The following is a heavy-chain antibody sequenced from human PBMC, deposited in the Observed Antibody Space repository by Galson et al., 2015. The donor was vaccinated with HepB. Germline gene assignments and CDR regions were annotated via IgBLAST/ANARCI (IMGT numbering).Heavy chain of an antibody. Sequence: RLSCAASGFTFSNAWMNWVRQAPGKGLEWVGRIKSKTDGGTTDYAAPVKGRFTISRDDSKNTLYLQMNSLKTEDTAVYYCTTEGAQITMVRGVIMSLDPWGQGTLVTVSS. V-gene: IGHV3-15*07. J-gene: IGHJ5*02. CDR2: IKSKTDGGTT. CDR3: TTEGAQITMVRGVIMSLDP. D-gene: IGHD3-10*01. CDR1: GFTFSNAW.